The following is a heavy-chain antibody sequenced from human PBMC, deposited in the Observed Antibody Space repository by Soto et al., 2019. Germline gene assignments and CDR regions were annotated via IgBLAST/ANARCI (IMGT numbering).Heavy chain of an antibody. CDR1: GFTFNSYV. CDR3: ARGRYLDSSDYWVANLPFDH. V-gene: IGHV3-23*01. Sequence: GGSLRLSCAASGFTFNSYVMTWVRQAPGEGLEWVSSISRSGRGSAYYADSVKGRFTISRDNSENTLFLQMNNLRDEDTALYYCARGRYLDSSDYWVANLPFDHWGLGTLVTVS. CDR2: ISRSGRGSA. D-gene: IGHD3-22*01. J-gene: IGHJ4*02.